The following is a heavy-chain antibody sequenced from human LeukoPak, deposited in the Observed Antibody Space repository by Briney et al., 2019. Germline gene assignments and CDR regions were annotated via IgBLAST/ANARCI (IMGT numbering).Heavy chain of an antibody. J-gene: IGHJ4*02. CDR2: ISGSGGST. Sequence: GGSLRLSCAASGFTFSSYAMSWVRQAPGKGLEWVSAISGSGGSTYYADSVKGRFTISRDNSKNTLYLQMNSLRAEDTAVYYCAKVGEYCSSTSCFYSDYWGQGTLVTVSS. CDR1: GFTFSSYA. D-gene: IGHD2-2*01. CDR3: AKVGEYCSSTSCFYSDY. V-gene: IGHV3-23*01.